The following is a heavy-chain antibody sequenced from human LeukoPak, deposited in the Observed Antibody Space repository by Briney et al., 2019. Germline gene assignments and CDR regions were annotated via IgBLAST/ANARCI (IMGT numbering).Heavy chain of an antibody. CDR3: ARGGAGGSTSYMDV. V-gene: IGHV4-4*07. D-gene: IGHD1-26*01. CDR2: IYTSGST. CDR1: GGSISSYY. J-gene: IGHJ6*03. Sequence: SETLSLTCTVSGGSISSYYWSWIRQPAGKGLEWIGRIYTSGSTNYNPSLKSRVTMSVDTSKNQFSLKLSSVTAADTAVYYCARGGAGGSTSYMDVWGKGTTVTISS.